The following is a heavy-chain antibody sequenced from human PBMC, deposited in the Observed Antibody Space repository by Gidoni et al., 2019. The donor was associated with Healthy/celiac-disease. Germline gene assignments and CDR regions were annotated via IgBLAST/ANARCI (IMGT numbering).Heavy chain of an antibody. CDR1: GFTFSSYA. J-gene: IGHJ4*02. CDR3: ASAVRTMVRGVIITFLDY. Sequence: EVQLLESGGGLVQPGGSLRLSCAASGFTFSSYAMSWVRQAPGKGLEWVSAISGSGGSTYYADSVKGRFTISRDNSKNTLHLQMNSLRAEDTAVYYCASAVRTMVRGVIITFLDYWGQGTLVTVSS. D-gene: IGHD3-10*01. V-gene: IGHV3-23*01. CDR2: ISGSGGST.